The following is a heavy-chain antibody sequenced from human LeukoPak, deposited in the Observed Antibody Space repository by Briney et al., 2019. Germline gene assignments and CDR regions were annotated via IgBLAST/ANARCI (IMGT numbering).Heavy chain of an antibody. J-gene: IGHJ4*02. V-gene: IGHV4-34*01. CDR3: ARGPSSTVVTYFDY. Sequence: SETLSLTCAVYGGSFSGYYWSWIRQPAGKGLEWIGEINHCGSTNYNPSLKTRVTISVDTSKNQFSLNLSSVTAADTAVYYCARGPSSTVVTYFDYWGQGTLVTVSS. CDR1: GGSFSGYY. CDR2: INHCGST. D-gene: IGHD4-23*01.